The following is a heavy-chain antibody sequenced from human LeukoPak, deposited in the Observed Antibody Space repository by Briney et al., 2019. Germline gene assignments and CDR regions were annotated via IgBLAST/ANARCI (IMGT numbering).Heavy chain of an antibody. CDR3: NTDSLVKNY. D-gene: IGHD6-6*01. CDR1: GFTFSDAW. CDR2: IKSKTNGGTT. V-gene: IGHV3-15*01. Sequence: QPGGSLRLSCAVSGFTFSDAWMSWVRQAPGKGLEWVGRIKSKTNGGTTDYAAPVKGRFTISRDDSKNTQYLQMDSLKAEDTAVYYCNTDSLVKNYWGQGTLVTVSS. J-gene: IGHJ4*02.